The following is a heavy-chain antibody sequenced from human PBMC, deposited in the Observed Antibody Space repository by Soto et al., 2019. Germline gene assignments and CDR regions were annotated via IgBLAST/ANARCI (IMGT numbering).Heavy chain of an antibody. V-gene: IGHV3-23*01. D-gene: IGHD3-16*01. CDR2: ISGSGGTT. CDR3: AKATTDTRLGPFDY. Sequence: EVQLLESGGGLAQPGGSLRLSCAASGFTFNSYAMSWVRQAPGKGLEWVSIISGSGGTTYYADSVKGRFPFSRDNSKNTLYLQMNSLRAEDTGVYYCAKATTDTRLGPFDYWGQGTLVTVPS. CDR1: GFTFNSYA. J-gene: IGHJ4*02.